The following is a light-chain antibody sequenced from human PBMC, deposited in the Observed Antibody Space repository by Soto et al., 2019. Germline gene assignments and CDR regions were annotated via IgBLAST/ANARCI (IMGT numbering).Light chain of an antibody. CDR2: DAS. V-gene: IGKV3-11*01. J-gene: IGKJ2*01. CDR3: QQRRNWPLYT. CDR1: QSVSYY. Sequence: EIVLTQSPATLSLSPGERATLSCRASQSVSYYLAWYQQKPGQAPRLLIYDASSRATGIPARFSGSGSGTDFTLTISSLEPEDFAGYYCQQRRNWPLYTFGQGTKLEIK.